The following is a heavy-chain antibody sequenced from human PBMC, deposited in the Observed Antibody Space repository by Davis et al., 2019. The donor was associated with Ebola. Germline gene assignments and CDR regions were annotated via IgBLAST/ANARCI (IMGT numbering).Heavy chain of an antibody. CDR1: GFRFATYT. J-gene: IGHJ2*01. CDR3: ARDHATTVVHWYFDL. CDR2: ISSSSTNI. D-gene: IGHD4-23*01. V-gene: IGHV3-48*04. Sequence: GESLKISCAASGFRFATYTMNWVRQAPGKGLEWISYISSSSTNIYYADSVKGRFTISRDNAKNSLFLQMNSLRAEDTAVYYCARDHATTVVHWYFDLWGRGTLVTVSS.